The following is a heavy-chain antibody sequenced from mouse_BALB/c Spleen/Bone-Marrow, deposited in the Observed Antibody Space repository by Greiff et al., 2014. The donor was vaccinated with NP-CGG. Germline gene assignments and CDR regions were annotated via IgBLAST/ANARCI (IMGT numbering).Heavy chain of an antibody. CDR2: TYPGNVNT. V-gene: IGHV1S56*01. Sequence: VQLQQSGPELVKPGASVRISCKASGYTFTSYYIHWVKQRPGQGLEWIGWTYPGNVNTKYNEKFKGKATLTADKSSSTAYMQLSSLTSEDSAVYFCARDYYGSSSFAYWGQGTLVTVSA. CDR1: GYTFTSYY. CDR3: ARDYYGSSSFAY. D-gene: IGHD1-1*01. J-gene: IGHJ3*01.